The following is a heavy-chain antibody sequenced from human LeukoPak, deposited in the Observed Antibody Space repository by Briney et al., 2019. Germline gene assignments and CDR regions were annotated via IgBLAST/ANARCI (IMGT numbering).Heavy chain of an antibody. J-gene: IGHJ6*03. V-gene: IGHV3-74*01. Sequence: GGSLRLSCAASGFTFNNYWIHWVRQAPGKGLVWVSRINTDGTKTLYGDSVKGRFTISRDNAKNTLYLQMDSLRAEDTAVYYCSRGQVADYYYYYMDVWGKGTTVTVSS. CDR1: GFTFNNYW. CDR3: SRGQVADYYYYYMDV. CDR2: INTDGTKT.